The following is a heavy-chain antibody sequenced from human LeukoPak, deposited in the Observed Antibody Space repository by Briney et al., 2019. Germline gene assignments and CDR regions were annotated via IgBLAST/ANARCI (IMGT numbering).Heavy chain of an antibody. CDR3: ARDYFCSSTSCSATGAFDI. J-gene: IGHJ3*02. D-gene: IGHD2-2*01. CDR2: ISYDGSNE. V-gene: IGHV3-30*03. CDR1: GFTFSIYG. Sequence: GGSLRLSCAASGFTFSIYGMHWVRQAPGKGLEWVAVISYDGSNEYYADSAKGRFTISRDNSKNTLYLQMNSLRPEDAAVYYCARDYFCSSTSCSATGAFDIWGQGTMVTVYS.